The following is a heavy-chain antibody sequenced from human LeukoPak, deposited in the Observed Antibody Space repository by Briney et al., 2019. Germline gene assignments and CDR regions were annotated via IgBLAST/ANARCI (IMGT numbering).Heavy chain of an antibody. CDR2: ISGSGGST. J-gene: IGHJ4*02. V-gene: IGHV3-23*01. CDR1: TFTFSSYA. CDR3: ANSYSSGRGRYFDY. Sequence: KPGGSLRLSCAASTFTFSSYAMSWVPQAPGKGLEWVSAISGSGGSTYYADSVKGRFTISRDNSKNTLYLQMHSLRAEDTAVYYCANSYSSGRGRYFDYWGQGTLVTVSS. D-gene: IGHD6-19*01.